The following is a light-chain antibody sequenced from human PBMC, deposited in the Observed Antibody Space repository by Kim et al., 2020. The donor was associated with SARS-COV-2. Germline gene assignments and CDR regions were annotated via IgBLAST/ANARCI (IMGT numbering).Light chain of an antibody. J-gene: IGKJ1*01. CDR2: GAS. V-gene: IGKV3-15*01. Sequence: SRGERAPLSCRASQSVSSDLAWYQQKPGQSPRLLIYGASTRATGIPARFSGSGSGTEFTLTISSLQSEDFAVYYCQQYNKWPPWTFGQGTQLEIK. CDR1: QSVSSD. CDR3: QQYNKWPPWT.